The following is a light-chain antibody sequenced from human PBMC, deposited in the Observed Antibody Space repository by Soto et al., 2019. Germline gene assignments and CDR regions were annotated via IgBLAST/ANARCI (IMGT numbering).Light chain of an antibody. CDR1: QSITTY. Sequence: DIQMTQSPSSLSASVGDRVTITCRASQSITTYLNWYQQKPGKAPKLLIYGASSLQCGVPSRFSGSGSGTDFTLTISSLQPEDFATYYCQHSYNTPRTFGGGTKVETK. CDR2: GAS. V-gene: IGKV1-39*01. J-gene: IGKJ4*01. CDR3: QHSYNTPRT.